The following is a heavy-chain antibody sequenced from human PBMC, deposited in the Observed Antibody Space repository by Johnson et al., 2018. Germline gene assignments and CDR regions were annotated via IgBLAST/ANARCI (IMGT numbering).Heavy chain of an antibody. Sequence: QVQLVQSGAEVKKPGSSVKVSCKTSGGTFSSYAFSWVRQAPGQGLEWMGGIIGMFGTAHYAQKFQGRVTITADEFTSTAYMELSSLTSEDTAGYYCARSAYYYHTGYFQHWGQGTLVTVSS. CDR1: GGTFSSYA. CDR2: IIGMFGTA. CDR3: ARSAYYYHTGYFQH. J-gene: IGHJ1*01. V-gene: IGHV1-69*12. D-gene: IGHD3-22*01.